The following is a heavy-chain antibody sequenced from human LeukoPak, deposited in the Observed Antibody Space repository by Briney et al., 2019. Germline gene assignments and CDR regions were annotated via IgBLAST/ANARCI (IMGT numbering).Heavy chain of an antibody. D-gene: IGHD3-22*01. Sequence: PSETLSLTCTVSGGSISSYYWSWIRQPPGKGLEWIGYISDSGSTTYNPSLKSRVSMSVDTSKNQFSLKLSSVTAADTAVYYCARGPSRFDSAGYWGQGTLVTVSS. CDR1: GGSISSYY. CDR3: ARGPSRFDSAGY. CDR2: ISDSGST. V-gene: IGHV4-59*01. J-gene: IGHJ4*02.